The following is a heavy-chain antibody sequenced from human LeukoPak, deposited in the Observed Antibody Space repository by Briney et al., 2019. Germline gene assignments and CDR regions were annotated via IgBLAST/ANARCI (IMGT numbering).Heavy chain of an antibody. CDR3: AKDYYDSSGFVVQH. CDR1: GFTFSSYA. Sequence: PGGSLRLSCAASGFTFSSYAMSWVRQAPGKGLEWVSAISGSGGSTYYADSVQGRFTISRDNSKNTLYLKMNSLRAEDTAVYYCAKDYYDSSGFVVQHWGQGTLVTVSS. J-gene: IGHJ1*01. D-gene: IGHD3-22*01. V-gene: IGHV3-23*01. CDR2: ISGSGGST.